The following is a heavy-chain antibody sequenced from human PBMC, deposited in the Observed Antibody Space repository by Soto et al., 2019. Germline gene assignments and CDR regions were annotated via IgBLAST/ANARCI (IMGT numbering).Heavy chain of an antibody. Sequence: QVTLKESGPVLVKPTETLTLTCTVSGFSLSNARMGVSWIRQPPGKALEWLAHIFSNDEKSYSTSLKSRLTISKHTSKSQVVLTMTNMDPVDSATYYCARIRGYSSSWYYYYYGMDVWGQGTTVTVSS. CDR3: ARIRGYSSSWYYYYYGMDV. D-gene: IGHD6-13*01. J-gene: IGHJ6*02. V-gene: IGHV2-26*01. CDR2: IFSNDEK. CDR1: GFSLSNARMG.